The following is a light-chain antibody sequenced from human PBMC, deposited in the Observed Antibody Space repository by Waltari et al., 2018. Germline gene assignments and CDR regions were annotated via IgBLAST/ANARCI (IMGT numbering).Light chain of an antibody. CDR3: QQYHGHPLT. J-gene: IGKJ4*01. CDR2: ASY. V-gene: IGKV1-16*02. Sequence: DIQMTQSPSSLSASVGDRVIITCRASQDINNQLAWFQQKPGQAPKSLIFASYRLQSGVASKFRGAASETTFTLTIDSLEPEDFATYYCQQYHGHPLTFGGGTTVDTK. CDR1: QDINNQ.